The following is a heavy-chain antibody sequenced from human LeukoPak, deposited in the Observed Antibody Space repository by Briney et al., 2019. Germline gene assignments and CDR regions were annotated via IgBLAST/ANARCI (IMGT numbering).Heavy chain of an antibody. J-gene: IGHJ4*02. CDR3: TTESFHY. Sequence: GGSLRLSCAVSGFTFSRFAMNWVRQAPGKGLEWVSIISNSGTITSYADSVKGRFTISRDNSKNTVYLQMNSLRAEDTALYYCTTESFHYWGQGSLVAVSS. V-gene: IGHV3-23*01. D-gene: IGHD3-10*01. CDR2: ISNSGTIT. CDR1: GFTFSRFA.